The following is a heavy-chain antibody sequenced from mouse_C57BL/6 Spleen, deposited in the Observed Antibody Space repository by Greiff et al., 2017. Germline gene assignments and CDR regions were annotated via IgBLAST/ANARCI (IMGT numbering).Heavy chain of an antibody. CDR2: ISGGGGNP. Sequence: EVQLVESGGGLVKPGGSLKLSCAASGFTFCSYTMSWVRQTPEKRMEWVATISGGGGNPYYPDSVNGRFTISRDNAKNTLYLQMSSLRSEDTALYYCARHGEFNWYFDVWGTGTTVTVSS. V-gene: IGHV5-9*01. CDR1: GFTFCSYT. J-gene: IGHJ1*03. CDR3: ARHGEFNWYFDV.